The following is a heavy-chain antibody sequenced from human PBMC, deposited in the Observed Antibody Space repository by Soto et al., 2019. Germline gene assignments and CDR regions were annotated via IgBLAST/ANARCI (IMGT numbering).Heavy chain of an antibody. CDR2: ISGSGGST. V-gene: IGHV3-23*01. D-gene: IGHD2-15*01. J-gene: IGHJ4*02. CDR3: AKDQLVVVAATSGN. CDR1: GFTFSSYA. Sequence: EVQLLESGGGLVQPGGSLRLSCAASGFTFSSYAMSWVRQAPGKGLEWVSAISGSGGSTYYADSVKGRFTISRDNSKNTLYLQMNSLRAEDPAVYYCAKDQLVVVAATSGNWGQGTLVTVSS.